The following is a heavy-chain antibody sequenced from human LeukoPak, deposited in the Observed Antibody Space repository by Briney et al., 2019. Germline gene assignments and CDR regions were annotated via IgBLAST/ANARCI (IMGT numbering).Heavy chain of an antibody. CDR2: IIPILGIA. CDR3: VTSSGYSSGGY. D-gene: IGHD5-18*01. J-gene: IGHJ4*02. CDR1: GGTFSSYA. Sequence: SVKVSCKASGGTFSSYAISWVRQAPGQGLEWMGRIIPILGIANYAQKFQGRVTITADKSTSTAYMELSSLRSEDTAVYYCVTSSGYSSGGYWGQGTLVTVSS. V-gene: IGHV1-69*04.